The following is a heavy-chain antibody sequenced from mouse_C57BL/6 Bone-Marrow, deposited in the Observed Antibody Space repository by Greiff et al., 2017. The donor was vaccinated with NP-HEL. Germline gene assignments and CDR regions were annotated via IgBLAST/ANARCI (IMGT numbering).Heavy chain of an antibody. D-gene: IGHD2-3*01. Sequence: VQRVESGPGLVQPSQSLSITCTVSGFSLTSYGVHWVRQSPGKGLEWLGVIWSGGSTDYNAAFISRLSISKDKSKSQVFFKMNSLQADDTAIYYCARQDDGYYLFAYWGQGTLVTVSA. CDR1: GFSLTSYG. V-gene: IGHV2-2*01. CDR3: ARQDDGYYLFAY. J-gene: IGHJ3*01. CDR2: IWSGGST.